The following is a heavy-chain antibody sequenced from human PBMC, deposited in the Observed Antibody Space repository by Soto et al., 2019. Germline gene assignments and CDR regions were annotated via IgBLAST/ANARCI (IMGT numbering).Heavy chain of an antibody. CDR3: ARTVLGPDLLADSFVDYYYYMDV. J-gene: IGHJ6*03. Sequence: PSETLSLPCTVSCGYISNFYWSWIRQPPGKGLEWIGYVYYTGSTSYNPSLKRRVTFSADSSRGQFSLRLNSVTAADTAVYYCARTVLGPDLLADSFVDYYYYMDVWGQGTTVTVSS. CDR1: CGYISNFY. V-gene: IGHV4-59*08. D-gene: IGHD3-9*01. CDR2: VYYTGST.